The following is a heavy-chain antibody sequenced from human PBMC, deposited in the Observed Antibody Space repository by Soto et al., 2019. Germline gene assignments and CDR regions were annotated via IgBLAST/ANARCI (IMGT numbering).Heavy chain of an antibody. Sequence: GSLRLSCASSAFTVRNAWMSWVRQAPGKGLEWVGRIKSKTDGGTTDYAAPVKGRFTISRDDSKNTLYLQMNSLKTEDTAVYYCTTDPYCSGGSCYSPDYYYYMDVWGKGTTVTVSS. D-gene: IGHD2-15*01. V-gene: IGHV3-15*01. CDR2: IKSKTDGGTT. J-gene: IGHJ6*03. CDR1: AFTVRNAW. CDR3: TTDPYCSGGSCYSPDYYYYMDV.